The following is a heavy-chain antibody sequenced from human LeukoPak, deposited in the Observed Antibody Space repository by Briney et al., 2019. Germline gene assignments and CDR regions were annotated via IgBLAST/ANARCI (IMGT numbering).Heavy chain of an antibody. CDR2: ISAYNGNT. CDR1: GYTFTSYG. V-gene: IGHV1-18*01. Sequence: ASVKVSCKASGYTFTSYGISWVRPAPGQGLEWMGWISAYNGNTNYAQKLQGRVTMTTDTSTSTAYMELRSLRSDDTAVYYCARELWGAAAQTYFDYWGQGTLVTVSS. D-gene: IGHD6-13*01. J-gene: IGHJ4*02. CDR3: ARELWGAAAQTYFDY.